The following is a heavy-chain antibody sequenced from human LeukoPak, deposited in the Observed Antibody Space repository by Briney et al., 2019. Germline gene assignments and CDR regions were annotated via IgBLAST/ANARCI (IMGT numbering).Heavy chain of an antibody. CDR3: AKEKTLWFGGGPFDY. CDR2: ISYDGSNK. V-gene: IGHV3-30*18. J-gene: IGHJ4*02. D-gene: IGHD3-10*01. CDR1: GFTFSNYG. Sequence: GSLRLSCAASGFTFSNYGMHWVRRAPGKGLEWVAVISYDGSNKYYADSVKGRFTIFRDNSKNMLYLQMNSLRAEDTAVYYCAKEKTLWFGGGPFDYWGQGTLVTVSS.